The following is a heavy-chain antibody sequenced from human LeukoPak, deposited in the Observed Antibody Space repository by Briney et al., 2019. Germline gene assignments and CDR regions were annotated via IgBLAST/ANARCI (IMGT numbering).Heavy chain of an antibody. D-gene: IGHD2-21*02. J-gene: IGHJ3*01. CDR3: ARRGCGGDCYSD. V-gene: IGHV1-24*01. CDR1: GYTLTELS. Sequence: ASVKVSCKVSGYTLTELSMHWVRQAPGKGLEWMGGFDPEDGETIYAQKFQGRVTMTEDTSTDTAYMELNSLRSDGTAVYYCARRGCGGDCYSDWGQGTMVTVSS. CDR2: FDPEDGET.